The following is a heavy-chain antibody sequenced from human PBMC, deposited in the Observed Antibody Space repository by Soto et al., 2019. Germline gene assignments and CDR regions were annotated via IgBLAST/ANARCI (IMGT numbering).Heavy chain of an antibody. V-gene: IGHV3-21*01. J-gene: IGHJ3*02. CDR1: GFTFSSYS. Sequence: GVLRLSCAASGFTFSSYSMNWVRQAPGKGLEWVSSISSSSSYIYYADSVKGRFTISRDNAKNSLYLQMNSLRAEDTAVYYCARDDYYDSSGYWAPDAFDIWGQGTMVTVSS. D-gene: IGHD3-22*01. CDR3: ARDDYYDSSGYWAPDAFDI. CDR2: ISSSSSYI.